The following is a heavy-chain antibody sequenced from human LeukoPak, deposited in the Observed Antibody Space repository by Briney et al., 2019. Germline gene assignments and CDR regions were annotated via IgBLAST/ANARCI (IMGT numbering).Heavy chain of an antibody. CDR2: ISGSGGGT. V-gene: IGHV3-23*01. J-gene: IGHJ4*02. CDR1: GFTFSSYA. D-gene: IGHD1-26*01. Sequence: GGSLRLSCAASGFTFSSYAISWFRQAPEKGLEWVSTISGSGGGTYYADSVKGRFTISRDDSKNELYLQMKRLRAEDTAVYYCVKDLGRYRNNCFDYWGQGTLVTVSS. CDR3: VKDLGRYRNNCFDY.